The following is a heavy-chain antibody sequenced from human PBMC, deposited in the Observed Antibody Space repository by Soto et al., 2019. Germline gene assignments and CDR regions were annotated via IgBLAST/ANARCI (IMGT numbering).Heavy chain of an antibody. CDR1: GYTFTSYY. D-gene: IGHD4-17*01. CDR3: ARVGIGDYVRRYFDY. J-gene: IGHJ4*02. V-gene: IGHV1-46*03. CDR2: INPSGGST. Sequence: ASVKVSCKASGYTFTSYYMHWVRQAPGQGLEWMGIINPSGGSTSYAQKFQGRVTMTRDTSTSTVYMELSSLRSEDTTVYYCARVGIGDYVRRYFDYWGQGTLVTVSS.